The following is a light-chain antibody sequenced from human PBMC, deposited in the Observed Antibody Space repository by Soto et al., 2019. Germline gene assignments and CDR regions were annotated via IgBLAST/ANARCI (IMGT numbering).Light chain of an antibody. CDR3: QQYDSSPT. Sequence: IVLTQSPGTLSLSPGERATLYCRASQSISSRYLAWYQQKPGPAPRLLMYGVSSRATGTPDRFSGSGSGTDFTLTISRLEPEDFAVYHCQQYDSSPTFGQGTKVDIK. CDR1: QSISSRY. CDR2: GVS. V-gene: IGKV3-20*01. J-gene: IGKJ1*01.